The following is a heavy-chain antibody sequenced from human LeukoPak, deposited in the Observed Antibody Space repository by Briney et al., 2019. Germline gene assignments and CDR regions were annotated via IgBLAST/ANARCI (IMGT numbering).Heavy chain of an antibody. J-gene: IGHJ3*02. CDR1: GGSINSRSYY. Sequence: LSLTCTVSGGSINSRSYYWDWVRQAPGKGLEWVAHIRSENAVLYADSVKGRFTISSDKATNSLYLQMNSLRVEDTGVYYCAREVPTQAIYSGYDAFDIWGQGTMVTVSS. CDR2: IRSENAV. D-gene: IGHD5-12*01. V-gene: IGHV3-48*03. CDR3: AREVPTQAIYSGYDAFDI.